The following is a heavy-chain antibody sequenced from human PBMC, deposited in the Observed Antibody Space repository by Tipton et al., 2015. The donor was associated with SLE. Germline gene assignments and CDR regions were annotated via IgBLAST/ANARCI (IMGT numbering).Heavy chain of an antibody. CDR1: GGSISSGGYY. Sequence: TLSLTCTVSGGSISSGGYYWSWIRQHPGKGLEWIGYIYYSGSTYYNPSLKSRVTISVDTSKNQFSLKLSSVTAADTAVYYCARGDPSSSSIGYWGQGTLVTVSS. CDR2: IYYSGST. D-gene: IGHD6-6*01. V-gene: IGHV4-31*03. CDR3: ARGDPSSSSIGY. J-gene: IGHJ4*02.